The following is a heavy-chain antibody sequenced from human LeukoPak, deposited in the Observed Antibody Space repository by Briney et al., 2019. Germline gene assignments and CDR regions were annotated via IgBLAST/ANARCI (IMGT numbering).Heavy chain of an antibody. CDR2: IYYSGST. CDR3: ATLAIVVVPAAIPESDY. D-gene: IGHD2-2*02. V-gene: IGHV4-39*01. J-gene: IGHJ4*02. CDR1: GGSISSYY. Sequence: SETLSLTCTVSGGSISSYYWSWIRQPPGKGLEWIGSIYYSGSTYYNSSLKSRVTISVDTSKNQFSLKLSSVTAADTAVYYCATLAIVVVPAAIPESDYWGQGTLVTVSS.